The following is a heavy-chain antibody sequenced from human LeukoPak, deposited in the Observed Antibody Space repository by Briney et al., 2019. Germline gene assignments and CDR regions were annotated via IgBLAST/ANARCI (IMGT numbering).Heavy chain of an antibody. CDR2: ISSDGSNK. D-gene: IGHD6-13*01. Sequence: PGRSLKLSCEASGFTFNSYAMNWVRQAPGKGLEWVAVISSDGSNKYYTDSVKGRFTISRDNSKTTLYLQMNSLRDEDTAVYYCARESLGVGIAAAGIVYWGQGTLVTVSS. CDR3: ARESLGVGIAAAGIVY. CDR1: GFTFNSYA. V-gene: IGHV3-30*04. J-gene: IGHJ4*02.